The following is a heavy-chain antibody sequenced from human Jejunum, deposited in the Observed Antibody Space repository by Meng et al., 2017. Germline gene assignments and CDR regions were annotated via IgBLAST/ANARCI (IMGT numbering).Heavy chain of an antibody. J-gene: IGHJ4*02. CDR2: IYIDGRS. CDR3: ARSDTSNLATY. V-gene: IGHV3-53*01. D-gene: IGHD5-18*01. CDR1: GFTVNNNF. Sequence: EVQVVESGGGLIQPGGSWRLSCAASGFTVNNNFMNWVRQAPGKGLEWVSIIYIDGRSFYADSVKGRFTISRDNSKNTLYLQMNSLRAEDTAVYYCARSDTSNLATYWGQGTLVTVSS.